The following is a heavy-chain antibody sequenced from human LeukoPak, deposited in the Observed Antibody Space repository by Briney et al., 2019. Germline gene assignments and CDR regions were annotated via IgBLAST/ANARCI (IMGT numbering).Heavy chain of an antibody. J-gene: IGHJ4*02. CDR3: ARDNDFTYNYFDY. Sequence: PGGSLRLSCAASGFIFNSHAMSWVRQAPGKGLEWVSAISGSGGSTFYADSVRGRFTISRDNSKNTLYLQMNSLRAEDTALYYCARDNDFTYNYFDYWGQGTLVTVSS. D-gene: IGHD3/OR15-3a*01. CDR1: GFIFNSHA. CDR2: ISGSGGST. V-gene: IGHV3-23*01.